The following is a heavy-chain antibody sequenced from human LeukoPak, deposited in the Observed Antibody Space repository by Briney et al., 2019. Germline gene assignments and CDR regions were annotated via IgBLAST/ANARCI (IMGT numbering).Heavy chain of an antibody. CDR1: GGSLSSSDHY. Sequence: KASQTLSLTCTVSGGSLSSSDHYWSWIRQPPGKGLEWIAYIYYSGTTYYNPSLKSRVSISVDTSKNQFYLRLNSVTAADTGVYFCARHISDVYYYDNSGFYGFDYWGQGTLVTVSS. CDR3: ARHISDVYYYDNSGFYGFDY. V-gene: IGHV4-30-4*01. D-gene: IGHD3-22*01. J-gene: IGHJ4*02. CDR2: IYYSGTT.